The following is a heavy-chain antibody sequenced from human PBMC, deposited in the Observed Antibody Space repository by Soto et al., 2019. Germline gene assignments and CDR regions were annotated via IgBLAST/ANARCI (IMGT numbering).Heavy chain of an antibody. V-gene: IGHV1-69*13. CDR3: ARSYGDLYYYYYGMDV. J-gene: IGHJ6*02. D-gene: IGHD4-17*01. CDR2: IIPIFGTA. Sequence: SVKVSCKASGGTFSSYAISWVRQAPGQGLEWMGGIIPIFGTADYAQKFQGRVTITADESTSTAYMELSSLRSEDTAVYYCARSYGDLYYYYYGMDVWGQGTTVTVSS. CDR1: GGTFSSYA.